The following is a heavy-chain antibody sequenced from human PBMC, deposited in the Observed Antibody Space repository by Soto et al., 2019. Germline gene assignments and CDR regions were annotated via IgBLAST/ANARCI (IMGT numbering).Heavy chain of an antibody. CDR3: TTDKLMGYYYGMDV. D-gene: IGHD2-8*01. CDR2: IKSKTDGGTT. CDR1: GFTFSNAW. J-gene: IGHJ6*02. V-gene: IGHV3-15*01. Sequence: GGSLRLSCAASGFTFSNAWMSWVRQAPGKGLEWVGRIKSKTDGGTTDYAAPVKGRFTVSRDDSKNTLYLQMNSLKTEDTAVYYCTTDKLMGYYYGMDVWGQGTTVTVSS.